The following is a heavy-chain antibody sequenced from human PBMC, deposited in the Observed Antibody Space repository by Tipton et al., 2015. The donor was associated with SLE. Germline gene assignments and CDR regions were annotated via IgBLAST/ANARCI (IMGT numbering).Heavy chain of an antibody. V-gene: IGHV3-30*02. CDR3: AREIVRGIAAAGSYGMDV. J-gene: IGHJ6*02. CDR2: IRYDGSNK. D-gene: IGHD6-13*01. Sequence: GSLRLSCAASGFTFSSYGMHWVRQAPGKGLEWVAFIRYDGSNKYYADSVKGRFTISRDNSKNTLYLQMNSLGAEETAVYYCAREIVRGIAAAGSYGMDVWGQGTTVTVSS. CDR1: GFTFSSYG.